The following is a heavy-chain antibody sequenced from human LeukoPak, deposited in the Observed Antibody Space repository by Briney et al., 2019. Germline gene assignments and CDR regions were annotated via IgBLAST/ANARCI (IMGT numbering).Heavy chain of an antibody. V-gene: IGHV3-64D*06. CDR3: VKDRSIAAPNNDFFDS. CDR1: GFTFSSYA. CDR2: ISSNGATT. J-gene: IGHJ4*02. Sequence: PGGSLRLSCAASGFTFSSYAMSWVRQAPGKGLEFVSHISSNGATTYYADSMKGRFTISRDNSKNTLYLQMSSLRADDTAVYYCVKDRSIAAPNNDFFDSWGQGALVTVSS. D-gene: IGHD6-6*01.